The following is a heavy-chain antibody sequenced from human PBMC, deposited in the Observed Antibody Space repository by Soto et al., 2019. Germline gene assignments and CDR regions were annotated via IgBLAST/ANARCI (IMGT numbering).Heavy chain of an antibody. CDR2: ISYDGSNK. CDR3: AKAARPYYYYGMDV. CDR1: GFTFSSYA. J-gene: IGHJ6*02. D-gene: IGHD6-6*01. V-gene: IGHV3-30-3*01. Sequence: GSLRLSCAASGFTFSSYAMHWVRQAPGKGLEWVAVISYDGSNKYYADSVKGRFTISRDNSKNTLYLQMNSLRAEDTAVYYCAKAARPYYYYGMDVWGQGTTVTVSS.